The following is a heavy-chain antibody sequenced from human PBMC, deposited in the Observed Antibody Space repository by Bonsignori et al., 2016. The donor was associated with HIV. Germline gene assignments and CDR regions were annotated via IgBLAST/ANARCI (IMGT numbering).Heavy chain of an antibody. V-gene: IGHV1-69*13. CDR1: GGTFSSYA. CDR2: IIPIFGTA. CDR3: ARGKYCGGDCSKVDFQH. J-gene: IGHJ1*01. D-gene: IGHD2-21*01. Sequence: SVKVSCKASGGTFSSYAISWVRQAPGQGLEWMGGIIPIFGTANYAQKFQGRVTITADESTSTAYMELSSLRSEDTAVYYCARGKYCGGDCSKVDFQHWGQGTLVTVSS.